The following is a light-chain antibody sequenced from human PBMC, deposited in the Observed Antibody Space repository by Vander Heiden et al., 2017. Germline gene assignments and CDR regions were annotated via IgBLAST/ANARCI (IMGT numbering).Light chain of an antibody. Sequence: EIVLTQSPATLSLSPGERATLSCRDSQSVSSYLAWHQQKPGQAPRLLIYDASNRATGVPARFSGSGSGTDFTLTISSLEPEDFAVYYCQQRSNWYTFGQGTKLEIK. CDR1: QSVSSY. V-gene: IGKV3-11*01. CDR3: QQRSNWYT. J-gene: IGKJ2*01. CDR2: DAS.